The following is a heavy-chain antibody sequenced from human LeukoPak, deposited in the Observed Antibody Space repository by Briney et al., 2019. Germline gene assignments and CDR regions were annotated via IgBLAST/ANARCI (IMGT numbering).Heavy chain of an antibody. V-gene: IGHV4-34*01. D-gene: IGHD6-13*01. J-gene: IGHJ6*03. CDR3: ASLRVGSSFGYQYYIDV. Sequence: SETLSLIRAVYGGSFSGFYWSWIRQPPGKGLEWIGEIDHSGSTNYNPSLKSRVTISVDTSKNQFSLKLSSVTAADTAVYYCASLRVGSSFGYQYYIDVWGKGTTVTVSS. CDR1: GGSFSGFY. CDR2: IDHSGST.